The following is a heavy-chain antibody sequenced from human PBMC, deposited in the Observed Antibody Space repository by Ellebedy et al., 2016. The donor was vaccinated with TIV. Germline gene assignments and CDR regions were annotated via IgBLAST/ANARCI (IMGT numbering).Heavy chain of an antibody. CDR1: GFTFGNAW. D-gene: IGHD6-13*01. J-gene: IGHJ4*02. Sequence: GGSLRLXXAASGFTFGNAWMSWIRQAPGKGLEWVGRIKSKTDGGTTDYTAPVKGRFTISRDDSKNTLYLQMNSLKTEDTAVYYCTTDLLIAAVGTGDYWGQGTLVTVSS. V-gene: IGHV3-15*01. CDR3: TTDLLIAAVGTGDY. CDR2: IKSKTDGGTT.